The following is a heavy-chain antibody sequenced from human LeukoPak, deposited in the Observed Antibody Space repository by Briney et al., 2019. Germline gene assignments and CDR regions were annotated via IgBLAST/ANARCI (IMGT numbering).Heavy chain of an antibody. V-gene: IGHV1-69*08. J-gene: IGHJ4*02. D-gene: IGHD5-24*01. CDR2: IIPIFTTT. CDR1: GGTFSTYM. CDR3: ARSPTLATIGFGFDY. Sequence: SVKVSCKASGGTFSTYMINWVRQAPGQGLEWVGRIIPIFTTTNYAQKFQGRVTITANKSTSTAYMELSSLRSEDTAVYYCARSPTLATIGFGFDYWGQGTLVAVSS.